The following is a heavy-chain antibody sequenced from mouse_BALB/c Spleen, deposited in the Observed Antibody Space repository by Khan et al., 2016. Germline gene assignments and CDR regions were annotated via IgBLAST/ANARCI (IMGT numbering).Heavy chain of an antibody. CDR2: IDPGNGNT. D-gene: IGHD2-3*01. CDR3: ARDGSWFAY. J-gene: IGHJ3*01. Sequence: EVQLQESGAELVRPGASVKLSCKASGFNINDYYMHWVKQRPEQGLEWIGWIDPGNGNTIYDPKFQGKASLTADTSSNTAYLQLSSLASKDTAVYSCARDGSWFAYWGQGTLVTVSA. CDR1: GFNINDYY. V-gene: IGHV14-1*02.